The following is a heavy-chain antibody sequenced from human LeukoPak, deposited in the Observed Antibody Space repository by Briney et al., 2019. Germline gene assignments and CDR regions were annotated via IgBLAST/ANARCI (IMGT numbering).Heavy chain of an antibody. D-gene: IGHD3-16*02. Sequence: GGSLRLSCAASGFIFNNYGMQWVRQAPGKGLEWVSYISSSSTSIYYADSVKGRFTISRDTSRNTLFLQMNSLRVEDSAMYYCVKRLTLGDLSIKGAFALWGQGTMVTVAS. V-gene: IGHV3-48*01. CDR1: GFIFNNYG. CDR2: ISSSSTSI. J-gene: IGHJ3*01. CDR3: VKRLTLGDLSIKGAFAL.